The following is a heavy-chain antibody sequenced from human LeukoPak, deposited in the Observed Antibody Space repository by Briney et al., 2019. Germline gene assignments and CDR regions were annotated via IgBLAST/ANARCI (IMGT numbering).Heavy chain of an antibody. J-gene: IGHJ6*03. Sequence: TSETLSLTCTVSGYSISSGYYWGWIRQPPGKGLEWIGEINHSGSTNYNPSLKSRVTISVDTSKNQFSLKLSSVTAADTAVYYCARHGGNCSGGSCYYYYYMDVWGKGTTVTVSS. CDR2: INHSGST. V-gene: IGHV4-38-2*02. D-gene: IGHD2-15*01. CDR1: GYSISSGYY. CDR3: ARHGGNCSGGSCYYYYYMDV.